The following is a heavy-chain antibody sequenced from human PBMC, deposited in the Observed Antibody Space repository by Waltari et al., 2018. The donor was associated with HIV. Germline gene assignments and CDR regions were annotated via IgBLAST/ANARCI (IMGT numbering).Heavy chain of an antibody. J-gene: IGHJ4*02. Sequence: VRLMESGGGLVEPGGSLTSSCAASGFTFSRYTMNWIRHIPGKGLEWLASISRDNRESYYIDSIKGRFTISRDNAANSVFLHMDRLRVDDTAQYFCVRDDPGYEPIDYWGRGTRVTVSS. D-gene: IGHD2-2*01. CDR3: VRDDPGYEPIDY. V-gene: IGHV3-21*02. CDR2: ISRDNRES. CDR1: GFTFSRYT.